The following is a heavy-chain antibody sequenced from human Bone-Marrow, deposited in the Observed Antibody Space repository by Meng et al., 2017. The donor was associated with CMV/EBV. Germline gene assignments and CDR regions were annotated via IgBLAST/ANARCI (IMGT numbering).Heavy chain of an antibody. CDR1: GYTFTSYY. CDR2: INPSGGST. J-gene: IGHJ6*02. D-gene: IGHD6-19*01. CDR3: ARVYSSGWYYYYYGMDV. V-gene: IGHV1-46*01. Sequence: ASVKGSCKASGYTFTSYYMHWVRQAPGQGLEWMGIINPSGGSTSYAQKFQGRVTMTRDTSTSTVYMELSSLRSEDTAVYYCARVYSSGWYYYYYGMDVWGQGTTVTVSS.